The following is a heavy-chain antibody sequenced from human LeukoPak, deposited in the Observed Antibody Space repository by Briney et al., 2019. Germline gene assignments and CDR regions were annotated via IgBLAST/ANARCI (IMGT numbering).Heavy chain of an antibody. CDR3: ARLGVWFGELWDFDY. Sequence: PGGSLRLSCAASGFTFSSYSMNWARQAPGKGLEWVSYISSSSSTIYYADSVKGRFTISRDNAKNSLYLQMNSLRAEDTAVYYCARLGVWFGELWDFDYWGQGTLVTICS. CDR2: ISSSSSTI. J-gene: IGHJ4*02. V-gene: IGHV3-48*01. CDR1: GFTFSSYS. D-gene: IGHD3-10*01.